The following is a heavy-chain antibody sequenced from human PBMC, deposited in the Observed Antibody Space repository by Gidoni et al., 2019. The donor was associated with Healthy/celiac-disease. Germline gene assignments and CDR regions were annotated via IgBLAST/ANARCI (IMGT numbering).Heavy chain of an antibody. CDR2: IWYDGSNK. J-gene: IGHJ4*02. CDR3: ARDRSYGSGNTKGGFDY. V-gene: IGHV3-33*01. Sequence: QVQLVESGGGVVQPGRSLSLSCAASGFTFSSYGMHWVRQAPGKGLEWVAVIWYDGSNKYYADSVKGRFTISRDNSKNTLYLQMNSLRAEDTAVYYCARDRSYGSGNTKGGFDYWGQGTLVTVSS. CDR1: GFTFSSYG. D-gene: IGHD3-10*01.